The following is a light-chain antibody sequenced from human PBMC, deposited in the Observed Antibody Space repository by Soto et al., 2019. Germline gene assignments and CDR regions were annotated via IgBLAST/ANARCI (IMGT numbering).Light chain of an antibody. Sequence: QSALTQSPSASASPGQSVTISCTGSSGDIGAYNYVSWYQQHPGKAPKLIIYEVNKRPSGVPDRFSGSKSGITASLTVSGLQADDEADYYCSSYTSSSTLVFGGGTKVTVL. CDR3: SSYTSSSTLV. CDR1: SGDIGAYNY. V-gene: IGLV2-8*01. CDR2: EVN. J-gene: IGLJ2*01.